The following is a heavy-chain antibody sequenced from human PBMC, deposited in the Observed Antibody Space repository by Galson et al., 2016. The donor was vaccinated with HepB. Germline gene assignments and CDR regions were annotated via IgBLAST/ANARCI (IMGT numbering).Heavy chain of an antibody. CDR3: AGIVSTVRGRRPGRLVYYGMDV. J-gene: IGHJ6*02. CDR1: GVSISYYY. Sequence: SETLSLTCNVSGVSISYYYWTWIRQPPRKGLEWIGYVYHGGSTDYNPSLKSRVTISVDTSKNQFSLKLTSVTAADTAVYYCAGIVSTVRGRRPGRLVYYGMDVWGQGTLVTVSS. V-gene: IGHV4-59*01. CDR2: VYHGGST. D-gene: IGHD3-10*01.